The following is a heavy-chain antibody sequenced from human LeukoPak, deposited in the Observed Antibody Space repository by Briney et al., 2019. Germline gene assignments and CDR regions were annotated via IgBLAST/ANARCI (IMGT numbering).Heavy chain of an antibody. CDR3: ARGFYGMDV. J-gene: IGHJ6*02. CDR1: GFTFSSYS. Sequence: GGSLRLSCAASGFTFSSYSMNWVRQAPGKGLGWVSSISSSSSYINYADSVKGRFTISRDNAKNSLYLQMNSLRAEDTALYYCARGFYGMDVWGQGTTVTVSS. V-gene: IGHV3-21*04. CDR2: ISSSSSYI.